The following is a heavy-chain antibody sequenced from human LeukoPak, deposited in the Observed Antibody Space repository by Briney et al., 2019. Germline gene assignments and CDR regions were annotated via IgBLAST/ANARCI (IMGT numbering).Heavy chain of an antibody. CDR2: IYYSGST. CDR3: ARGPLDSGYTYFDY. J-gene: IGHJ4*02. V-gene: IGHV4-59*01. Sequence: SETLSLTCTVSGGSISGYYWSWIRQPPGKGLEWIGYIYYSGSTNYNPSLKSRVTISVDTSKNQFSLKLSSVTAADTAVYYCARGPLDSGYTYFDYWGQGTLVSVAS. D-gene: IGHD5-12*01. CDR1: GGSISGYY.